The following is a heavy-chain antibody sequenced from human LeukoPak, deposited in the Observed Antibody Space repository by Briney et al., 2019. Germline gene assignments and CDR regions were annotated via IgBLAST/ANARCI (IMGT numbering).Heavy chain of an antibody. V-gene: IGHV4-39*07. J-gene: IGHJ4*02. CDR2: VSYRGST. D-gene: IGHD5-12*01. CDR1: SGSISSSSYY. Sequence: SETLSLTCSVSSGSISSSSYYWGWIRQPPGKGLEWIGSVSYRGSTYYNPSLKSRVSMSINTSKNQFSLRLSSVTAADTAVYYCANYIGGTMFDSWGQGTLVTVSS. CDR3: ANYIGGTMFDS.